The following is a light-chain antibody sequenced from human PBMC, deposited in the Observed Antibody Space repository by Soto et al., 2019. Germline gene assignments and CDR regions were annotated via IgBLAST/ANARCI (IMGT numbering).Light chain of an antibody. V-gene: IGLV1-44*01. J-gene: IGLJ1*01. Sequence: QSVLTQPHSVSGTPGQRLTVSCSGSDSNIGSYSVHWFQQLPGTAPKLLISTTYQRPSGVPERFSGSKSGTSASLAISGLQSEDEADYYYAAWDDSLNGHVFGTGTNVTVL. CDR3: AAWDDSLNGHV. CDR1: DSNIGSYS. CDR2: TTY.